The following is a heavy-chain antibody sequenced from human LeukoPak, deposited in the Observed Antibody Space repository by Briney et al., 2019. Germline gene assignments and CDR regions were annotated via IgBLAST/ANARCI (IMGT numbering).Heavy chain of an antibody. D-gene: IGHD2-8*01. CDR1: GGPLSAYY. J-gene: IGHJ3*02. CDR3: ARHRQYDADAFDI. V-gene: IGHV4-59*08. CDR2: ISYSGNT. Sequence: PSETLSLTCTVSGGPLSAYYWTWIRQPPGKGLEWIGFISYSGNTKYNPSLKSRVTISGDMSKNQFTVKLISVTAADTAVYLCARHRQYDADAFDIWGQGTMVTVSS.